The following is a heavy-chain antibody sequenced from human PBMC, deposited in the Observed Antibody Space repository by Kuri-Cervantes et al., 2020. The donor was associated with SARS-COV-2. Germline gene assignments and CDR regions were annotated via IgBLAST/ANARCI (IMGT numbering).Heavy chain of an antibody. CDR1: GFTFRGSA. Sequence: GESLKISCAASGFTFRGSAMHWVRQASGEGLEWVGRIRSKANSYATAYAASVKGRFTIYRDDSKNTAYLQMNSLKTEDTAVYYCVGGQAAGPRGFGYWGQGTLVTVSS. D-gene: IGHD6-13*01. V-gene: IGHV3-73*01. CDR2: IRSKANSYAT. CDR3: VGGQAAGPRGFGY. J-gene: IGHJ4*02.